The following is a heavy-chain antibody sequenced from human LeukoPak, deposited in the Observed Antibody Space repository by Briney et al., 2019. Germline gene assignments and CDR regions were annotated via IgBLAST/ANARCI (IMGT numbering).Heavy chain of an antibody. CDR1: GGSISSGGYY. D-gene: IGHD2-2*01. J-gene: IGHJ4*02. V-gene: IGHV4-31*03. CDR2: IYYSGST. Sequence: SQTLSLTCTVSGGSISSGGYYWSWIRQHPGKGLEWIGYIYYSGSTYYNPSLKSRVTISVDTSKNQFSLKLSSVTAADTAVYYCARVCSSTSCYSLADYWGQGTLVTVSS. CDR3: ARVCSSTSCYSLADY.